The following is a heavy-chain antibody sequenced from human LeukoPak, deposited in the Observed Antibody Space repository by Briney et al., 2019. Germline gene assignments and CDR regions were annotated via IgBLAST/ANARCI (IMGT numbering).Heavy chain of an antibody. CDR3: ARVGDSSGYYGYYYYYYGMDV. D-gene: IGHD3-22*01. CDR1: GFTFSSYW. V-gene: IGHV3-74*01. Sequence: GGSLRLSCAASGFTFSSYWMHWVRQAPGKGLVWVSRINSDGSSTSYADSVKGRFTISRDNAKNTLHLQMNSLRAEDTAVYYCARVGDSSGYYGYYYYYYGMDVWGQGTTVTVSS. J-gene: IGHJ6*02. CDR2: INSDGSST.